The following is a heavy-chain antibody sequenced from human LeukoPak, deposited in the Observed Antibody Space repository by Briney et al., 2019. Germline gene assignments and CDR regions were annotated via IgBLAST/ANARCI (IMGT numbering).Heavy chain of an antibody. J-gene: IGHJ1*01. CDR2: ISAFNGNT. Sequence: ASVKVSCKASGYTFTSYGISWVRQAPGQGLEWMGWISAFNGNTNYAQKPQGRVTMTTDTSTSTAYMELSSLRSEDTAVYYCARRQQQLSYFQHWGQGTLVTVSS. D-gene: IGHD6-13*01. CDR3: ARRQQQLSYFQH. V-gene: IGHV1-18*01. CDR1: GYTFTSYG.